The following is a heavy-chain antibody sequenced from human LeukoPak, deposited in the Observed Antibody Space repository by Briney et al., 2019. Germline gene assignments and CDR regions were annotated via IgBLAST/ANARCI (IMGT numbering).Heavy chain of an antibody. Sequence: SETLSLTCAVYGGSFSGYYRSWIRQPPGKGLEWIGEINHSGSTNYNPSLKSRVTISVDTSKNQFSLKLSSVTAADTAVYYCARGSVAARRFDYWGQGTLVTVSS. CDR3: ARGSVAARRFDY. V-gene: IGHV4-34*01. CDR1: GGSFSGYY. CDR2: INHSGST. J-gene: IGHJ4*02. D-gene: IGHD6-6*01.